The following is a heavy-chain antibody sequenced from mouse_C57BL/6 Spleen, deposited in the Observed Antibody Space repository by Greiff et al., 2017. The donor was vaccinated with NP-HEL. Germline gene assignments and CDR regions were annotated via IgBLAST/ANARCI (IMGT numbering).Heavy chain of an antibody. CDR3: AISRISAPGSGWYFDV. Sequence: QVHVKQSGAELVRPGTSVKMSCKASGYTFTNYWIGWAKQRPGHGLEWIGDIYPGGGYTTYNEKFKGKATLTADKSSSTAYMQFSSLTSEDSAIYYCAISRISAPGSGWYFDVWGTGTTVTVSS. D-gene: IGHD1-1*01. V-gene: IGHV1-63*01. CDR2: IYPGGGYT. J-gene: IGHJ1*03. CDR1: GYTFTNYW.